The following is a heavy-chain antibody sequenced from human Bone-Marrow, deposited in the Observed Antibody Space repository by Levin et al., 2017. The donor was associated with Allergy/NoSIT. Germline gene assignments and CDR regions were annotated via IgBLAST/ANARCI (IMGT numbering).Heavy chain of an antibody. CDR1: DFTVRTNY. CDR2: IYGGNST. V-gene: IGHV3-53*01. CDR3: ATARVPTPGYFDS. J-gene: IGHJ4*02. Sequence: GESLKISCAASDFTVRTNYVSWVRQASGKGLEWVSVIYGGNSTYYADSVKGRFTVSRDTSHNTVYLQMRSLRAEDTGVDYCATARVPTPGYFDSWGQEVLVTVSP. D-gene: IGHD3-10*01.